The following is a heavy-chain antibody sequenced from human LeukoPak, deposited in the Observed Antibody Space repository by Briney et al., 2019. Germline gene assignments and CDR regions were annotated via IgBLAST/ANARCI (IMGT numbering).Heavy chain of an antibody. D-gene: IGHD6-13*01. CDR2: INHSGST. J-gene: IGHJ4*02. CDR3: ARPRGSSWNQYYFDY. Sequence: PSETLSLTCTVSGGSISSSTYYWGWIRQPPGKGLEWIGEINHSGSTNYNPSLKSRVTISVDTSKNQFSLKLSSVTAADTAVYYCARPRGSSWNQYYFDYWGQGTLVTVSS. CDR1: GGSISSSTYY. V-gene: IGHV4-39*07.